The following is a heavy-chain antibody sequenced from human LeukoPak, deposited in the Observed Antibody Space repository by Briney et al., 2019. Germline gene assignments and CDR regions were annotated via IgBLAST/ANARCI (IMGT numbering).Heavy chain of an antibody. D-gene: IGHD6-6*01. CDR2: MYYSGIT. J-gene: IGHJ4*02. CDR3: ARGPGGSSSSDFDY. Sequence: PSETLSLTCTVSGGSISSSSYSWGWIRQPPGKGLEWIGTMYYSGITYYNPSLKSRITISVDTSKNQFSLKLSSVTAADTAVYYCARGPGGSSSSDFDYWGQGTLVTVSS. CDR1: GGSISSSSYS. V-gene: IGHV4-39*07.